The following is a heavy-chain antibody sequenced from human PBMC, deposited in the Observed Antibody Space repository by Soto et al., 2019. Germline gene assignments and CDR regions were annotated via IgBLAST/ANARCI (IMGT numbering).Heavy chain of an antibody. CDR2: ISGSGGST. D-gene: IGHD4-17*01. CDR3: AKDCCHDYGETDY. CDR1: GFTFSSYA. V-gene: IGHV3-23*01. J-gene: IGHJ4*02. Sequence: PGGSLRLSCAASGFTFSSYAMSWVRQAPGKGLEWVSAISGSGGSTYYADSVKGRFTISRDNSKNTLYLQMNSLRSEDTAVYYCAKDCCHDYGETDYWGQGTLVTVSS.